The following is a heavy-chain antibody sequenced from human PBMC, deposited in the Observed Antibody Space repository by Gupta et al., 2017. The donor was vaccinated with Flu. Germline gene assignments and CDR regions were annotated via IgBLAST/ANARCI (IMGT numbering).Heavy chain of an antibody. CDR2: LNPKTGNT. J-gene: IGHJ4*02. D-gene: IGHD3-22*01. Sequence: VQLVQSGAEVRKPGASVRVSCEASGYTFTTYDINWVRQAPGQGLEWMGWLNPKTGNTLYARDFPGRLAMTMDTSTNTAYMELSSLKPDDTAVYYCVRDRRSRGYTHENLDFWGQGTLVTVSS. V-gene: IGHV1-8*01. CDR3: VRDRRSRGYTHENLDF. CDR1: GYTFTTYD.